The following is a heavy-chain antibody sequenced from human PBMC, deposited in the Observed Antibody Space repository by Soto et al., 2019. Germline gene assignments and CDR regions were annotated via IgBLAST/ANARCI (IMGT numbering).Heavy chain of an antibody. CDR3: AKDLSLYLAAGFDP. V-gene: IGHV3-9*01. CDR1: GFTFDDYA. Sequence: SLRLSCAASGFTFDDYAMHWVRQAPGKGLEWVSGISWNSGSIGYADSVKGRFTISRDNAKNSLYLQMNSLRAEDTALYYCAKDLSLYLAAGFDPWGQGTLVTVSS. J-gene: IGHJ5*02. CDR2: ISWNSGSI. D-gene: IGHD2-8*01.